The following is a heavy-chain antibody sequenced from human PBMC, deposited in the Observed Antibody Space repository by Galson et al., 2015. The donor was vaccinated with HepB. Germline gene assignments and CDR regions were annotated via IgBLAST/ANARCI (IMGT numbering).Heavy chain of an antibody. CDR2: ISYDGSNK. V-gene: IGHV3-30*04. CDR1: GFTFSSYA. J-gene: IGHJ4*02. Sequence: LRLSCAASGFTFSSYAMHWVRQAPGKGLEWVAVISYDGSNKYYADSVKGRFTISRDNSKNTLYLQMNSLRAEDTGVYYCARDRYYYDSSGYYYDFDYWGQGTLVTVSS. CDR3: ARDRYYYDSSGYYYDFDY. D-gene: IGHD3-22*01.